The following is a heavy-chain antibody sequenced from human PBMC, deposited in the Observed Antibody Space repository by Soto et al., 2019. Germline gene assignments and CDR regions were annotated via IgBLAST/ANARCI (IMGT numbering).Heavy chain of an antibody. D-gene: IGHD6-19*01. CDR3: AKETVAGISYYYYGMDV. Sequence: GGSLRLSCAASGFTFSSYAMSWVRQAPGKGLGWVSAISGSGGSTYYADSVKGRFTIYRDNSKNTLYLQMNSLRAEDTAVYYCAKETVAGISYYYYGMDVWGQGTTVTVSS. V-gene: IGHV3-23*01. CDR2: ISGSGGST. J-gene: IGHJ6*02. CDR1: GFTFSSYA.